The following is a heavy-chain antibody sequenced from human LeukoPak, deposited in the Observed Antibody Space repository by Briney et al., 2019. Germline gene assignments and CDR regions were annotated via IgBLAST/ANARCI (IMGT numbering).Heavy chain of an antibody. Sequence: SETLSLTCTVSGGSISGYYWSWIRQPPGKGLEWIGYIYSSGSTNYNPSLKSRVTMSVDTSKNQFSLKLSSVIAADTAVYYCARYHCDGASCQGFDYWSQGTLVTVSS. CDR2: IYSSGST. D-gene: IGHD2-15*01. CDR3: ARYHCDGASCQGFDY. J-gene: IGHJ4*02. V-gene: IGHV4-59*08. CDR1: GGSISGYY.